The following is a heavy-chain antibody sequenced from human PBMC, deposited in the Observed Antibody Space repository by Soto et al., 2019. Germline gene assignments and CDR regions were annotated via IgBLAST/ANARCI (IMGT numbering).Heavy chain of an antibody. J-gene: IGHJ4*02. CDR2: TYYRSKWYN. V-gene: IGHV6-1*01. Sequence: SQTLSLTCAISGDSVSSNSAAWNWIRQSPSRGLEWLGRTYYRSKWYNDYAVSVKSRITINPDTSKNQFSLQLNSVTPEDTAVYYCAREGYYYDSSGYYPRGDRYYFAYWGQGTLATVSS. CDR3: AREGYYYDSSGYYPRGDRYYFAY. D-gene: IGHD3-22*01. CDR1: GDSVSSNSAA.